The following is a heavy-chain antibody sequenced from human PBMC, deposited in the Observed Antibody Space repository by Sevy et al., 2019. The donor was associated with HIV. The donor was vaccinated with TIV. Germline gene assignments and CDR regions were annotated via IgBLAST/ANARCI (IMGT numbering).Heavy chain of an antibody. CDR1: GFTFRSYA. J-gene: IGHJ5*02. V-gene: IGHV3-23*01. CDR2: ISDTGGDT. D-gene: IGHD3-22*01. CDR3: AKDPPTHNYYGSSGYFDN. Sequence: GGSLRLSCAASGFTFRSYAMSWVRQAPEKGLEWVSVISDTGGDTYYADSVKGRFTISRDNSRNTLYLQLNSLRAEDTAVYYCAKDPPTHNYYGSSGYFDNWGQGTLVTVSS.